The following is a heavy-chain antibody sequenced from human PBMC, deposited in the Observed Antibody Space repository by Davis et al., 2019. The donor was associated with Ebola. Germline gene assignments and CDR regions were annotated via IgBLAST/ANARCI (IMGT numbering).Heavy chain of an antibody. Sequence: GESLKISCAASGFTFRNYAMDWVRQAPGKGLEWVAVIAYDQSTKYYADSVKGRFTISRDTSKNMLYLQMNSLRAEDTAVYYCARSLNAGGVETYYFHYWGQGTLVTVSS. CDR1: GFTFRNYA. CDR3: ARSLNAGGVETYYFHY. V-gene: IGHV3-30-3*01. J-gene: IGHJ4*02. D-gene: IGHD3-3*01. CDR2: IAYDQSTK.